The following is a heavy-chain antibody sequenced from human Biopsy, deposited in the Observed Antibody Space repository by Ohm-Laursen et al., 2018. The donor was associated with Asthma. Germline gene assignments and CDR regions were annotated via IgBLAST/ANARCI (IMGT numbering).Heavy chain of an antibody. Sequence: SLRLSCAASGFTFSSYSMHWVRHAPRRGPEYVSFIATDGSNKFYADSVKGRFTVSRDNSKHTLYLHMTGLRADDTGVYYCVKDHSAGYYYFDDWGQGAQVTVSS. CDR3: VKDHSAGYYYFDD. CDR2: IATDGSNK. J-gene: IGHJ4*02. V-gene: IGHV3-64D*08. D-gene: IGHD2-21*01. CDR1: GFTFSSYS.